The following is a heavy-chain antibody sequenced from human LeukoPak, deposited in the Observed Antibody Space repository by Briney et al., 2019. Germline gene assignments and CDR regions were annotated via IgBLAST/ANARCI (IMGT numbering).Heavy chain of an antibody. D-gene: IGHD1-26*01. J-gene: IGHJ6*03. CDR2: INPNSGGT. Sequence: ASVKVPCKASGYTFTGYYMHWVRQAPGQGLEWMGWINPNSGGTNYAQKFQGRVTMTRDTSISTAYMELRSLRSDDTAVYYCARDGATLYYYYMDVWGKGTTVTVSS. CDR1: GYTFTGYY. V-gene: IGHV1-2*02. CDR3: ARDGATLYYYYMDV.